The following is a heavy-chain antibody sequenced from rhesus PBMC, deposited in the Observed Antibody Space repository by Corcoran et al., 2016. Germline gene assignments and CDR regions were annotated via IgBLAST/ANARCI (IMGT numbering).Heavy chain of an antibody. CDR3: ATATGDTAGTVLIGY. Sequence: QLQLQESGPGLVKPSETLSVTCAVSGGSISSSYWRWIRQAPGKGLEWIGSIYGSGSSTNDNPSLMSRVTQSGHTAKNQLSLKLSSVTAADTAVYYCATATGDTAGTVLIGYWGQGVLGTVSS. CDR1: GGSISSSY. J-gene: IGHJ4*01. D-gene: IGHD5-42*01. CDR2: IYGSGSST. V-gene: IGHV4-169*02.